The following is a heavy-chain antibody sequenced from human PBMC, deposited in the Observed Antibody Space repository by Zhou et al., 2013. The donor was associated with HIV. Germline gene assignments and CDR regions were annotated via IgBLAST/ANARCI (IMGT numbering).Heavy chain of an antibody. CDR3: CASVSYGHYFDL. V-gene: IGHV1-69*05. Sequence: QVQLVQSGAEVKKPGSSVKVSCKASGGTFSSYAITWVRQAPGQGLEWMGIINPSGGSTNYAQKFLGRVTLTTVESTTTAYMELTSLTSEDAAVYFCCASVSYGHYFDLWGQGTLVSISS. J-gene: IGHJ4*02. CDR2: INPSGGST. CDR1: GGTFSSYA. D-gene: IGHD1-26*01.